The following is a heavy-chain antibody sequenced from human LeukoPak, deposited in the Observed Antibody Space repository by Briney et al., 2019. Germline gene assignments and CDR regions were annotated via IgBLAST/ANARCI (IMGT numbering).Heavy chain of an antibody. D-gene: IGHD6-6*01. Sequence: GGSLRLSCAASGFTFSSYSMMWVRQAPGKGLEWVSSISSRGSYIYYADSVKGRFTISRDNSKNTLYLQMNSLRAEDTAVYYCARASPFDYWGQGTLVTVSS. V-gene: IGHV3-21*01. CDR1: GFTFSSYS. CDR2: ISSRGSYI. CDR3: ARASPFDY. J-gene: IGHJ4*02.